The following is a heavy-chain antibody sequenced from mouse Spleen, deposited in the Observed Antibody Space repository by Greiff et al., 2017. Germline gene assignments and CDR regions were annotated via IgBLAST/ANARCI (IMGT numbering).Heavy chain of an antibody. CDR2: IYPGSGST. Sequence: VQLQQSGAELVKPGASVKMSCKASGYTFTSYWITWVKQRPGQGLEWIGDIYPGSGSTNYNEKFKSKATLTVDTSSSTAYMQLSSLTSEDSAVYYCARRGYYGSSYLYAMDYWGQGTSVTVSS. J-gene: IGHJ4*01. CDR1: GYTFTSYW. V-gene: IGHV1-55*01. CDR3: ARRGYYGSSYLYAMDY. D-gene: IGHD1-1*01.